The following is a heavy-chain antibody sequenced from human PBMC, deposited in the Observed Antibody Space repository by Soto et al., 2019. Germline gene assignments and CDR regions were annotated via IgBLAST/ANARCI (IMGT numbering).Heavy chain of an antibody. Sequence: GASVKVSCKASGGTFSSYAISWVRQAPGQGLEWMGGIIPIFGTANYAQKFQGRVTITADKSTSTAYMELSSLRSEDTAVYYCALVRIAVARGAFGIWGQGSLVTVSS. CDR3: ALVRIAVARGAFGI. CDR2: IIPIFGTA. J-gene: IGHJ3*02. V-gene: IGHV1-69*06. D-gene: IGHD6-19*01. CDR1: GGTFSSYA.